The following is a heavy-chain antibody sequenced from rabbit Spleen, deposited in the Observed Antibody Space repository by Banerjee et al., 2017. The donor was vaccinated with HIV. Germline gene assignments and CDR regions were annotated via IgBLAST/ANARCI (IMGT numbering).Heavy chain of an antibody. CDR2: IYTGNGKT. CDR3: ARDAGTGDYIDVYFSL. Sequence: QEQLVESGGGLVKPGASLTLTCTASGFSFSSSYDMCWVRQAPGKGLEWLGCIYTGNGKTYYASWANGRYTISKSSSPTVTLQMSSLTAADTAAYFCARDAGTGDYIDVYFSLWGQGTLVTVS. V-gene: IGHV1S45*01. J-gene: IGHJ4*01. CDR1: GFSFSSSYD. D-gene: IGHD1-1*01.